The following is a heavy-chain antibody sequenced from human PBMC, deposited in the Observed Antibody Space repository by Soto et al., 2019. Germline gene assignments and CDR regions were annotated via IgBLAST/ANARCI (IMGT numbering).Heavy chain of an antibody. Sequence: GGSLRLSCAASGFTFSSYGMHWVRQAPGKGLEWVAVISYDGSNKYYADSVKGRFTISRDNSKNTLYLQMNSLRAEDTAVYYCAKDMFVLMVYAMGLDAFDIWGQGTMVTVSS. CDR2: ISYDGSNK. V-gene: IGHV3-30*18. CDR3: AKDMFVLMVYAMGLDAFDI. CDR1: GFTFSSYG. J-gene: IGHJ3*02. D-gene: IGHD2-8*01.